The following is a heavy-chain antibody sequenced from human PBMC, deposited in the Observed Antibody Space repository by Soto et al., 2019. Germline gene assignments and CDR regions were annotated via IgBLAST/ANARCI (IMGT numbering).Heavy chain of an antibody. V-gene: IGHV5-51*01. CDR3: AVLRGALDV. J-gene: IGHJ6*02. D-gene: IGHD2-15*01. Sequence: PRGSLKISCKGSGYMFNNYWIAWVRQVAGQGLEWMGIIYPGDSDTKYSPSFQGQLTFSADKSISTAYLQWSSLKASDTAMYYCAVLRGALDVWGQGTTVTVSS. CDR2: IYPGDSDT. CDR1: GYMFNNYW.